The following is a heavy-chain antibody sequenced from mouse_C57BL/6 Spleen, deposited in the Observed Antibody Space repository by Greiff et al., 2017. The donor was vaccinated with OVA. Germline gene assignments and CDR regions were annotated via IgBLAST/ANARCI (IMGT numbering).Heavy chain of an antibody. CDR1: GFSLTSYG. V-gene: IGHV2-2*01. CDR2: IWSGGST. Sequence: VQLQQSGPGLVQPSQSLSITCTVSGFSLTSYGVHWVRPSPGKGLEWLGVIWSGGSTDYNAAFISRLSISKDNSKSQVFFKMNSLQADDTAIYYCARGEDYDGDWYFDVWGTGTTVTVSS. J-gene: IGHJ1*03. D-gene: IGHD2-4*01. CDR3: ARGEDYDGDWYFDV.